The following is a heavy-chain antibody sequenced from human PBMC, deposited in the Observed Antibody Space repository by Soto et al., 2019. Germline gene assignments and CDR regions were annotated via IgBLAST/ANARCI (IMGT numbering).Heavy chain of an antibody. D-gene: IGHD3-22*01. CDR3: AKKEERNYYDIVSYFDY. CDR2: ISGSGGST. J-gene: IGHJ4*02. V-gene: IGHV3-23*01. Sequence: GGSLRLSCAASGFTFSSYAMSGVRQAPGKGLEWVSAISGSGGSTYYADSVKGRFTISRDNSKNTLYLQMNSLRAEDTAVYYCAKKEERNYYDIVSYFDYWGQGTLVTVSS. CDR1: GFTFSSYA.